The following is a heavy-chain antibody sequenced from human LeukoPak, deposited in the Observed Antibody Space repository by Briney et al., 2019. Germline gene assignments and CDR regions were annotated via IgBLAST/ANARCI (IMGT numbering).Heavy chain of an antibody. CDR2: ISAYNGNT. D-gene: IGHD3-22*01. CDR3: ARDRGYDDSSAPHADAFDI. CDR1: GYTFTSYG. J-gene: IGHJ3*02. V-gene: IGHV1-18*01. Sequence: ASVKVSXKASGYTFTSYGISWVRQAPGQGLEWMGWISAYNGNTNYAQKLQGRVTMTTDASTSTAYMELRSLRSDDTAVYYCARDRGYDDSSAPHADAFDIWGQGTMVTVSS.